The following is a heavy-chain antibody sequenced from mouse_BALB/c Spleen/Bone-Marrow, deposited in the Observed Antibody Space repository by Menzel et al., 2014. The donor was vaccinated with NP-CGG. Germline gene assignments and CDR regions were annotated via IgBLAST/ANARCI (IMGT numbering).Heavy chain of an antibody. CDR1: GFSITSGYY. V-gene: IGHV3-6*02. CDR2: ITYDGSN. D-gene: IGHD4-1*01. Sequence: EVKLQESGPGLVKPSQSLSLTCSVTGFSITSGYYWHWIRQFPGNKLEWMDYITYDGSNNYNPSLKNRLSITRDTSKNQFFLKLNSVTPEDTATYYCARGTGTYFDVWGAGTLVTVSS. CDR3: ARGTGTYFDV. J-gene: IGHJ1*01.